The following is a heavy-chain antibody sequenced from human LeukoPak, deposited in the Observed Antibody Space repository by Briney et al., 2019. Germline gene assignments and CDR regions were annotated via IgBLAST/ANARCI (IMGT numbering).Heavy chain of an antibody. J-gene: IGHJ4*02. CDR2: MNPNSGNT. V-gene: IGHV1-8*01. CDR3: ARDEAYSSGSNSIFDY. Sequence: GASVKFSCKASGYTFTSYDINWVRQATGQGLERMGWMNPNSGNTGYAQKFQGRVTMTRNTSISTAYMELSSLRSEDTAVYYCARDEAYSSGSNSIFDYWGQGTLVTVSS. D-gene: IGHD6-19*01. CDR1: GYTFTSYD.